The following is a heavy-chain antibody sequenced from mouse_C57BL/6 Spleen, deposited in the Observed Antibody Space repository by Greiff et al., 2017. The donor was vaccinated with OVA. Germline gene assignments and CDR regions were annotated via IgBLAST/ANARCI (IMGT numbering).Heavy chain of an antibody. Sequence: EVKVEESGAGLVKPGGSLKLSCAASGFTFSSYAMSWVRQTPEKRLEWVAYISSGGDYIYYADTVKGRFTISRDNARNTLYLQMSSLKSEDTAMYYCTRSSGEAWFAYWGQGTLVTVSA. CDR2: ISSGGDYI. CDR3: TRSSGEAWFAY. V-gene: IGHV5-9-1*02. CDR1: GFTFSSYA. D-gene: IGHD3-1*01. J-gene: IGHJ3*01.